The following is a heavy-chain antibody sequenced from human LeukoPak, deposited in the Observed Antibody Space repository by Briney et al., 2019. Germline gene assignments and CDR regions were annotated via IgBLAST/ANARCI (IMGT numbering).Heavy chain of an antibody. J-gene: IGHJ4*02. D-gene: IGHD3-22*01. CDR1: GGSISSYY. CDR3: ASNYYDSSGFDY. CDR2: IYYSGST. Sequence: SETLSLTCTVSGGSISSYYWSWIRQPPGKGLEWIGYIYYSGSTNYNPSLKSRVTISVDTSKNQFSLKLSSVTAADTAVYYCASNYYDSSGFDYWGQGTLVTVSS. V-gene: IGHV4-59*08.